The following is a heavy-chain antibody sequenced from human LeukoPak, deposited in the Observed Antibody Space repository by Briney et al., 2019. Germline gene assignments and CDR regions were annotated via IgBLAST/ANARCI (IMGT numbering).Heavy chain of an antibody. CDR1: GFTFSSYS. Sequence: GGSLRLSCAASGFTFSSYSMNWVRQAPGKGLEWVSSISSSSYIYYADSVKGRFTISRDNAKNSLYLQMNSLRAEDTAVYYCARDTKEWELNYGPDYWGQGTLVTVSS. CDR3: ARDTKEWELNYGPDY. CDR2: ISSSSYI. J-gene: IGHJ4*02. D-gene: IGHD1-26*01. V-gene: IGHV3-21*01.